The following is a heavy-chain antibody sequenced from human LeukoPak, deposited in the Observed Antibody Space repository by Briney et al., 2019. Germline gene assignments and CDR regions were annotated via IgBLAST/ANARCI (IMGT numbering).Heavy chain of an antibody. CDR2: IIPIFGTA. CDR1: GGTFSSYA. D-gene: IGHD2-15*01. Sequence: SVKVSCKASGGTFSSYAISWVRQAPGQGLEWMGGIIPIFGTANYAQKFQGRVTITTDESTSTAYMELRSLRSDDTAVYYCAREWGGPSDAFDIWGQGTMVTVSS. J-gene: IGHJ3*02. CDR3: AREWGGPSDAFDI. V-gene: IGHV1-69*05.